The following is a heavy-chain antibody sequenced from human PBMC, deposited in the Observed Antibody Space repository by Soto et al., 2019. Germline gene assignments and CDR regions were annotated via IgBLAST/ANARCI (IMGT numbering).Heavy chain of an antibody. CDR3: VKSAIGYPAPIYYFDY. CDR1: GFTFSSYA. J-gene: IGHJ4*02. V-gene: IGHV3-23*01. CDR2: ISGSGGST. Sequence: GGSLRLSCAASGFTFSSYAMSWVRQAPGKGLEWVSAISGSGGSTYYADSVKGRFTISRDNSKNTLYLQMNSLRAEDTAVYYCVKSAIGYPAPIYYFDYWGQGTLVTVSS. D-gene: IGHD1-1*01.